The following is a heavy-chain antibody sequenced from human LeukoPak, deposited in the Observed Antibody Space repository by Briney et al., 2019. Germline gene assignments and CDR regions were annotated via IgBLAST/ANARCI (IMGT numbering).Heavy chain of an antibody. D-gene: IGHD3-3*01. J-gene: IGHJ3*02. CDR1: GFTFSSYA. CDR3: ARAGLESDAFDI. V-gene: IGHV3-30-3*01. CDR2: ISYDGSNK. Sequence: GGSLRLSCAASGFTFSSYAMHGVRQAPGKGLEWGAVISYDGSNKYYAASVKGRFTISRDTSKNTLYLQMNSLRAEDTAVYYCARAGLESDAFDIWGQGTMVTVSS.